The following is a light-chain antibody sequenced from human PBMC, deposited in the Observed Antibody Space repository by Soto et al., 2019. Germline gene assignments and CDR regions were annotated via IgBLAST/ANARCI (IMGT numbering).Light chain of an antibody. J-gene: IGKJ2*01. CDR3: QQYGSSPRYT. Sequence: EIVLTQSPGTLSLSPGERATLSCRASQSVSSSYLAWYQQKPGQAPRLLIYGASSRATGIQDRFSGSGSGTDFTLTSSRLEPEYFAVYYCQQYGSSPRYTFGQGTKLEIK. CDR2: GAS. CDR1: QSVSSSY. V-gene: IGKV3-20*01.